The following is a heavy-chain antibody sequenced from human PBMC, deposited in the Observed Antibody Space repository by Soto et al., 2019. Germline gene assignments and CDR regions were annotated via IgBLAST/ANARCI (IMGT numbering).Heavy chain of an antibody. CDR2: IYYSGST. CDR1: GGSISSGDYY. CDR3: ARDDTIGHGSGSWVFDY. D-gene: IGHD3-10*01. V-gene: IGHV4-30-4*01. Sequence: QVQLQESGPGLVKPSQTLSLTFTVSGGSISSGDYYWSWIRQPPGKGLEWIGYIYYSGSTYYNPSLKSRVTISVDTSKNQFSLKLSSVTAADTAVYYCARDDTIGHGSGSWVFDYWGQGTLVTVSS. J-gene: IGHJ4*02.